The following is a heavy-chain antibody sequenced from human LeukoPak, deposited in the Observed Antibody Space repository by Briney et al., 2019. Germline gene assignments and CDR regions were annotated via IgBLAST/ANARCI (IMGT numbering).Heavy chain of an antibody. Sequence: GGSLRLSCAASGFTFSSYAMHWVRQAPGKGLEWVAVISYDGSNKYYADSVKGRFTISRDNSKNTLYLQMNSLRAGDTAVYYCARSINWNPRTVFDYWGLGTLVTVSS. CDR1: GFTFSSYA. J-gene: IGHJ4*02. D-gene: IGHD1-20*01. CDR2: ISYDGSNK. V-gene: IGHV3-30-3*01. CDR3: ARSINWNPRTVFDY.